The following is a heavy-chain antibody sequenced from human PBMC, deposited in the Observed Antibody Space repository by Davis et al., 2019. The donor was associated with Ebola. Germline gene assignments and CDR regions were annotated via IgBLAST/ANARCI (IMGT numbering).Heavy chain of an antibody. CDR2: ISGSGGST. J-gene: IGHJ3*02. Sequence: PWGSLRLSFXPSGFSFSRYAMSWFRQAPGKGLEXDSAISGSGGSTYYADSVKGRFTISRDNSKNTLYLQMNSLRAEDTAIYYCAKDKNYDFWSGYPHDAFDIWGQGTMVTVSS. CDR1: GFSFSRYA. CDR3: AKDKNYDFWSGYPHDAFDI. V-gene: IGHV3-23*01. D-gene: IGHD3-3*01.